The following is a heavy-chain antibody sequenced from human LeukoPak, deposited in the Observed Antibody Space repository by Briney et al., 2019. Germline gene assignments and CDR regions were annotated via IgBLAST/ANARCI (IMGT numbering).Heavy chain of an antibody. CDR2: IHYSGST. Sequence: SGTLSLTCTVSGGSISISNYLWGWIRQPPGKGLEWIGSIHYSGSTYYNPSLKSRVTTSVDTSKNQFSLKLSSVTAADTAVYYCARYLNMATTFYFDQWGQGTLVTVSS. CDR3: ARYLNMATTFYFDQ. V-gene: IGHV4-39*01. CDR1: GGSISISNYL. D-gene: IGHD5-24*01. J-gene: IGHJ4*02.